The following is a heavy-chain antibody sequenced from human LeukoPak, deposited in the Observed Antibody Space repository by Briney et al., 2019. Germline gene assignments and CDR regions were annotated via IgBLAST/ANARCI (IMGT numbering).Heavy chain of an antibody. Sequence: GGSLRLSCAASGFTFDDYGMSWVRQAPGEGLVWVSRIRSDGSDTRYAESVKGRFTISRDNAKNTLYLQKNSLRAEDTAVYYCARDWFHAIDYWGQGTLVTVSS. CDR1: GFTFDDYG. V-gene: IGHV3-74*01. D-gene: IGHD2/OR15-2a*01. J-gene: IGHJ4*02. CDR3: ARDWFHAIDY. CDR2: IRSDGSDT.